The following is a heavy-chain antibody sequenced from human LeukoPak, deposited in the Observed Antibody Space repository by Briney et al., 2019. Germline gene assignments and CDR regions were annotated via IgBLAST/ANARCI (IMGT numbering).Heavy chain of an antibody. V-gene: IGHV1-8*01. CDR2: MNPNRGNT. Sequence: ASVKASCKASGYTFTSYDINWVRQANEQGLEWMGWMNPNRGNTGYAKKFQGRVRMARNPSISTAYMELSSLRSEDTAVYYCAIPYCTNGVCSSWFDPWGQGTLVTVSS. CDR1: GYTFTSYD. J-gene: IGHJ5*02. D-gene: IGHD2-8*01. CDR3: AIPYCTNGVCSSWFDP.